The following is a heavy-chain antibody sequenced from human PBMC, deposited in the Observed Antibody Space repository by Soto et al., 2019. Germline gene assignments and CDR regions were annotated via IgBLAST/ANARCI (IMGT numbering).Heavy chain of an antibody. CDR1: GFTFSSYG. D-gene: IGHD1-26*01. CDR2: ISYDGSNK. V-gene: IGHV3-30*18. Sequence: GGSMRLSCAASGFTFSSYGMHWVRQAPGKGLEWVAVISYDGSNKYYADSVKGRFTISRDNSKNTLYLQMNSLRAEDTTVYYCAKGSGSYWFYYGMDVWGQGTTVTVSS. CDR3: AKGSGSYWFYYGMDV. J-gene: IGHJ6*02.